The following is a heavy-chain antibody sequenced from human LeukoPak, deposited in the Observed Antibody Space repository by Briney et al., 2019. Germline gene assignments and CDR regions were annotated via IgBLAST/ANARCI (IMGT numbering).Heavy chain of an antibody. CDR2: FNPNSGGR. V-gene: IGHV1-2*02. CDR1: GYTFTFYY. Sequence: ASVKVSCKASGYTFTFYYIHWVRQPPGQGLERMGWFNPNSGGRNYAQKFQVRVTMTMDTSISSVYMEMSRLRSDDTAVYYCAREGIRDTAMVFDYWGQGTLVTVSS. CDR3: AREGIRDTAMVFDY. D-gene: IGHD5-18*01. J-gene: IGHJ4*02.